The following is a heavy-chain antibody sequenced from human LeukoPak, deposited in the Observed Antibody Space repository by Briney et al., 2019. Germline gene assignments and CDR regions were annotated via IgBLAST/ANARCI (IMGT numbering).Heavy chain of an antibody. CDR1: GFTFSSYG. CDR3: ARDSVSWGDGYNYMY. J-gene: IGHJ4*02. D-gene: IGHD5-24*01. CDR2: IRYDGSNK. V-gene: IGHV3-30*02. Sequence: GGSLRLSCVASGFTFSSYGMHWVRQAPGKGLEWVAFIRYDGSNKYYADSVKGRFTISRDNSKNTLYLQMNRLRAEDTAVYYCARDSVSWGDGYNYMYWGQGTLVTVSS.